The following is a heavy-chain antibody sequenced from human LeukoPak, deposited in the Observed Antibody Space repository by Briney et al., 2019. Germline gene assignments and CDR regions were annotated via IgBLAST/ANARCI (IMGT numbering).Heavy chain of an antibody. CDR2: IWYDGSNK. Sequence: GRSLRLSCAASGFTFSRYGIHWVRQAPGKGLEWVAVIWYDGSNKYYADSVKGRFTISRDNSKNTLYLQMNSLRAEDTAVYYCARDHGRYSSSSYYWGQGTLVTVSS. D-gene: IGHD6-6*01. V-gene: IGHV3-33*08. J-gene: IGHJ4*02. CDR3: ARDHGRYSSSSYY. CDR1: GFTFSRYG.